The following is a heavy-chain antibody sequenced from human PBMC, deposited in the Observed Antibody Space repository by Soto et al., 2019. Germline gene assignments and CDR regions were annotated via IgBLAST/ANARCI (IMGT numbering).Heavy chain of an antibody. CDR2: IYYSGST. CDR3: ARLFGVVTANYYYYYMDV. CDR1: GGSISSYY. Sequence: SETLSLTCTVSGGSISSYYWSWIRQPPGKVLEWIGYIYYSGSTNHNPSLKSRVTISVDTSKNQFSLKLSSVTAADTAVYYSARLFGVVTANYYYYYMDVWGKGTTVTVSS. D-gene: IGHD3-3*01. V-gene: IGHV4-59*01. J-gene: IGHJ6*03.